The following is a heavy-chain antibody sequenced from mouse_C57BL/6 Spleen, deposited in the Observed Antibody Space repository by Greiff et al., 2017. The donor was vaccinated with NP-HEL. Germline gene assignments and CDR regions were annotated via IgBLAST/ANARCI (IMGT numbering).Heavy chain of an antibody. V-gene: IGHV1-55*01. D-gene: IGHD2-3*01. Sequence: VQRVESGAELVKPGASVKMSCKASGYTFTSYWITWVKQRPGQGLEWIGDIYPGSGSTNYNEKFKSKATLTVDTSSSTAYMQLSSLTSEDSAVYYCARGRLYDGYSDWGQGTTLTVSS. J-gene: IGHJ2*01. CDR1: GYTFTSYW. CDR2: IYPGSGST. CDR3: ARGRLYDGYSD.